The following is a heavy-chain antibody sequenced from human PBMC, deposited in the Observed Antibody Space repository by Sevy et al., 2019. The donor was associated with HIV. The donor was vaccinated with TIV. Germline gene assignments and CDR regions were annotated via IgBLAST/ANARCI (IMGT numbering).Heavy chain of an antibody. CDR2: ISDDGSKK. CDR1: GFAFSDYD. CDR3: VKVRPWFATYYLDY. D-gene: IGHD3-10*01. Sequence: GGSLRLSCVGSGFAFSDYDMHWVRQAPGQGLEWVALISDDGSKKHYIDSVKGRFTISRDNPRTTMYLQMNSLRREDTAIYYCVKVRPWFATYYLDYWGQGSLVTVSS. V-gene: IGHV3-30*18. J-gene: IGHJ4*02.